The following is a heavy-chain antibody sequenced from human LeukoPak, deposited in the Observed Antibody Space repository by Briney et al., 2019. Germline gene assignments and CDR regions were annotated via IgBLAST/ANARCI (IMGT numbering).Heavy chain of an antibody. J-gene: IGHJ3*02. CDR3: ATSPTPGRYYYDSSGYAKDAFDI. V-gene: IGHV1-8*01. Sequence: ASVKVSCKASGYTFTSYDINWVRQATGQGLEWMGWMNPNSGNTGYAQKLQGRVTMTTDTSTSTAYMELSSLRSEDTAVYYCATSPTPGRYYYDSSGYAKDAFDIWGQGTMVTVSS. CDR2: MNPNSGNT. CDR1: GYTFTSYD. D-gene: IGHD3-22*01.